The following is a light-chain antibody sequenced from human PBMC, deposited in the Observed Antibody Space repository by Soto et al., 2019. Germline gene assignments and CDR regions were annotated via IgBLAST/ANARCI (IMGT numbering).Light chain of an antibody. CDR1: NTDVGGYDV. Sequence: QSALTQPASVSGSPGQTVTISCTGTNTDVGGYDVVSWYQQHPGKAPKLIIYDVSYRPSGVSNRFSGSKSGSAASLTISGLEAEDEAHYCCTYDTSPSTYVFGTGTKVTVL. CDR2: DVS. J-gene: IGLJ1*01. V-gene: IGLV2-14*03. CDR3: TYDTSPSTYV.